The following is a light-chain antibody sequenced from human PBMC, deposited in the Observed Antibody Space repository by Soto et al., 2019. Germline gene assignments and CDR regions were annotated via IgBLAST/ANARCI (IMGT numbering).Light chain of an antibody. V-gene: IGLV2-8*01. J-gene: IGLJ2*01. CDR2: EFT. CDR3: SSYGGTNNVV. CDR1: SSDVGGYKY. Sequence: QSVLSQPPSASGSPGQSVTISCTGTSSDVGGYKYVSWYQHHPGKAPKVVIYEFTKRPSGVPRRFSGSQSGNTASLTVSGIKAEDEADYYCSSYGGTNNVVFGGGTKLTVL.